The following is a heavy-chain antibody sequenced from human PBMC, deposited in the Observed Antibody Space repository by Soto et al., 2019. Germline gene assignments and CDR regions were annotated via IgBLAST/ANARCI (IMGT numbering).Heavy chain of an antibody. CDR3: ARDQPGYSYGYGLGY. Sequence: EVQLVESGGGLGKPGGSLRLSCAASGFTFSIYSMNWVRQAPGKGLEWVSSISSSSSYIYYADSVKGLFTISRDNAKNSLYLQMNSLRAEDTAVYYCARDQPGYSYGYGLGYWGQGTLVTVSS. J-gene: IGHJ4*02. CDR2: ISSSSSYI. V-gene: IGHV3-21*01. CDR1: GFTFSIYS. D-gene: IGHD5-18*01.